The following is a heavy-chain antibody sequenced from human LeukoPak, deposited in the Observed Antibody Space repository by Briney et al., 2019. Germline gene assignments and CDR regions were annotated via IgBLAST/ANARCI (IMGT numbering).Heavy chain of an antibody. CDR2: IWHDGSSK. V-gene: IGHV3-33*06. D-gene: IGHD4-11*01. CDR1: GFIFSLYG. J-gene: IGHJ4*02. Sequence: PGGSLRLSCAASGFIFSLYGMHWVRQAPGKGLEWVSVIWHDGSSKYYADSVKGRFTISRDNSENTVYLQMNSMRAEDTAVYYCAKDAKRGIDYSISLEYWGQGDLVTVSS. CDR3: AKDAKRGIDYSISLEY.